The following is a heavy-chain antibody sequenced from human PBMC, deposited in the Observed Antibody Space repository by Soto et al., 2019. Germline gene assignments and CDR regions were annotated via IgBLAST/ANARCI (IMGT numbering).Heavy chain of an antibody. V-gene: IGHV3-15*07. CDR1: GFTFTNAW. Sequence: EVQMVESGGGLVKPGGSLRLSCAASGFTFTNAWLKWVRQTPGKGLEWVGRIKSNADGGTTDYAAPVKGRFTISRDDSKNTLYLQMNSLKAEDTAVYYCATNPLYWGRGTLVTVSS. J-gene: IGHJ4*02. CDR2: IKSNADGGTT. CDR3: ATNPLY.